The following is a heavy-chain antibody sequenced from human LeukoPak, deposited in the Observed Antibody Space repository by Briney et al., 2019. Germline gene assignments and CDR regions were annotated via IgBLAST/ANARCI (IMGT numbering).Heavy chain of an antibody. CDR2: IIPIFGTA. V-gene: IGHV1-69*05. Sequence: SVKVSCKASGGTFSSYAISWVRQAPGQGLEWMGGIIPIFGTANYAQKFQGRVTITTDESTSTAYMELSSLRSEDRAVYYCARARRVYYDFWSGYSSPYYFDYWGQGTLVTVSS. D-gene: IGHD3-3*01. J-gene: IGHJ4*02. CDR3: ARARRVYYDFWSGYSSPYYFDY. CDR1: GGTFSSYA.